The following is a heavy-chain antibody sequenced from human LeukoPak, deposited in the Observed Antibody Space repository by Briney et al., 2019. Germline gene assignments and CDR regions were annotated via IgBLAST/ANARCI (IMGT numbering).Heavy chain of an antibody. J-gene: IGHJ4*02. V-gene: IGHV3-7*01. CDR2: IKQDGSEK. CDR3: ARDFRDSSGWYTY. D-gene: IGHD6-19*01. CDR1: GFTFSSYW. Sequence: PGGSLRLSCAASGFTFSSYWMSWVRQAPGKGLEWVASIKQDGSEKYYVDSVKGRFTVSRDNAKNSLYLQMNSLRAEDTAVYYCARDFRDSSGWYTYWGQGTLVTVSS.